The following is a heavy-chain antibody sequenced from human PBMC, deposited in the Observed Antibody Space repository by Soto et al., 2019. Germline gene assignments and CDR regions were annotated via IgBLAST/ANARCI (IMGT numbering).Heavy chain of an antibody. CDR2: ISWNSGYI. CDR3: AKDIKWNLPAEYLDN. Sequence: PGGSLRLSCIASGFTFDDHAMHWVRQAPGKGLEWVSGISWNSGYIGYADSVKGRFTISRDNAKNSVHLQMNSLRAEDTAFYYWAKDIKWNLPAEYLDNWGQGTLVTDSA. V-gene: IGHV3-9*01. J-gene: IGHJ4*02. CDR1: GFTFDDHA. D-gene: IGHD1-1*01.